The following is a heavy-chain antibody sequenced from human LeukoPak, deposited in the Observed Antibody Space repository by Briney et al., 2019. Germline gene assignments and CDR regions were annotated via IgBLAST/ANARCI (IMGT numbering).Heavy chain of an antibody. V-gene: IGHV3-48*02. D-gene: IGHD6-19*01. J-gene: IGHJ4*02. CDR2: ISSRSFTI. CDR1: GFTFSAYS. CDR3: ASGSYHSGDK. Sequence: PGGSLRLSCAASGFTFSAYSMNWVRQAPGKGLDWVSYISSRSFTIYYADSVKGRFTISRDNAKNSLYLEMNSLRDEDTAVYYCASGSYHSGDKWGQGTLVTVSS.